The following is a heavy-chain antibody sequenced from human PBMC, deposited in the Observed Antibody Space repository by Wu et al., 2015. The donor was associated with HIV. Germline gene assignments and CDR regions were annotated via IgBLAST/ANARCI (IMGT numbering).Heavy chain of an antibody. CDR1: GGNFLSYS. V-gene: IGHV1-69*05. CDR3: AVLYDVEGDKAILDH. CDR2: IVPIFGSP. Sequence: QVHLEQSGTEVKRPGSSVRVSCKASGGNFLSYSFTWVRQAPGQGLEWMGGIVPIFGSPKYAQEFQGRVTITTDESTRTVYMELTSLRSEDTAIYYCAVLYDVEGDKAILDHWGQGTVVTVSS. D-gene: IGHD3-16*01. J-gene: IGHJ4*02.